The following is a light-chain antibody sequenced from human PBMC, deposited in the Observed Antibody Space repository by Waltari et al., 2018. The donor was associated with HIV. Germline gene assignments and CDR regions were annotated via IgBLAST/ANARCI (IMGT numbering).Light chain of an antibody. J-gene: IGLJ2*01. CDR1: NIGSKN. V-gene: IGLV3-9*01. CDR2: RDS. CDR3: QVWDSSTHVV. Sequence: SYELTQPLSVSVAMGQTARITCGGNNIGSKNEQWYQQKPGQAPVLVIYRDSNRPSGIPERFSGSNSGNTATLTISRAQAGDEADYYCQVWDSSTHVVFGGGTKLTVL.